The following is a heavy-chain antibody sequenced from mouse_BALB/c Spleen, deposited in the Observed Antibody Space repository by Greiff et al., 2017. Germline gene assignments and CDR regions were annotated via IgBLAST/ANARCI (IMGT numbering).Heavy chain of an antibody. V-gene: IGHV3-6*02. J-gene: IGHJ4*01. CDR2: ISYDGSN. CDR3: ARYYDYADYAMDY. D-gene: IGHD2-4*01. Sequence: EVKLVESGPGLVKPSQSLSLTCSVTGYSITSGYYWNWIRQFPGNKLEWMGYISYDGSNNYNPSLKNRISITRDTSKNQFFLKLNSVTTEDTATYYCARYYDYADYAMDYWGQGTSVTVSS. CDR1: GYSITSGYY.